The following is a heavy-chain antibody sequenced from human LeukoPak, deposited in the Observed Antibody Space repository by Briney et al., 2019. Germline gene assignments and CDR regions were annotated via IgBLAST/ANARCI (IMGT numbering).Heavy chain of an antibody. Sequence: GASVKVSCKASGYTFTNFGISWVRQAPGQGLEWMGGIIPIFGTANYAQKFQGRVTITADESTSTAYMELSSLRSEDTAVYYCASHGTGYYSLRFDPWGQGTLVTVSS. CDR1: GYTFTNFG. V-gene: IGHV1-69*13. CDR3: ASHGTGYYSLRFDP. CDR2: IIPIFGTA. J-gene: IGHJ5*02. D-gene: IGHD3/OR15-3a*01.